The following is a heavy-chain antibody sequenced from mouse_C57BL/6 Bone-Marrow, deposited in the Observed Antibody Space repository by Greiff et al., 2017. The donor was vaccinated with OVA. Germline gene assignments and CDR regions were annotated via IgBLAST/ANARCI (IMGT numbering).Heavy chain of an antibody. D-gene: IGHD1-1*01. CDR3: ARPYYYGSSSYYFDY. J-gene: IGHJ2*01. CDR2: IDPSDSYT. CDR1: GYTFTSYW. Sequence: QPGAELVRPGTSVKLSCKASGYTFTSYWMHWVKQRPGQGLEWIGVIDPSDSYTNYNQKFKGKATLTVDTSSSTAYMQLSSLTSEDSAVYYCARPYYYGSSSYYFDYWGQGTTLTVSS. V-gene: IGHV1-59*01.